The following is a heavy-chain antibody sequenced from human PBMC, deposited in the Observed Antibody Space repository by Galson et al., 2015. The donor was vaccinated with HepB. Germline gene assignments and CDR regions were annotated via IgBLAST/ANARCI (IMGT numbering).Heavy chain of an antibody. J-gene: IGHJ4*02. Sequence: SVKVSCKVSGYTLTELSMHWVRQAPGKGLEWMGGFDPEDGETIYAQKFQGRVTMTEDTSTDTAYMELSSLRSEDTAVYYCATSGGRWYDTGAFDYWGQGTLVTVSS. CDR3: ATSGGRWYDTGAFDY. V-gene: IGHV1-24*01. CDR2: FDPEDGET. D-gene: IGHD4-23*01. CDR1: GYTLTELS.